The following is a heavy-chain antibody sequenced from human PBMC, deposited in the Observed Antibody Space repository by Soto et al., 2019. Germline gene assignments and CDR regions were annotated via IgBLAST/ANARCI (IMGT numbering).Heavy chain of an antibody. J-gene: IGHJ3*01. Sequence: GGSLRLSCAASGFTFSSYWMHWVRQAPGKGLEWVSRIEGDGSSTTSADSVKGRFTVSRDDARNTLYLQMSSLRADDTAIYYCAREGLDTAGFFDVWGQGTMVTV. CDR3: AREGLDTAGFFDV. V-gene: IGHV3-74*01. CDR2: IEGDGSST. CDR1: GFTFSSYW. D-gene: IGHD6-13*01.